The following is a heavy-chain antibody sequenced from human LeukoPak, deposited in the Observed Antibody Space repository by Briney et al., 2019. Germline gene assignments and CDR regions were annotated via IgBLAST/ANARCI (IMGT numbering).Heavy chain of an antibody. CDR1: GFTCSTYS. D-gene: IGHD1-1*01. Sequence: GGSLRRPCAAAGFTCSTYSMHWVRQAPGKGLEWAAVISYDGNNYYYADSVKGRLTISRDNSKNTLYLQMNSLRAEDTAIYYCARLTPALYNLQPPYDYNWFDPWGQGTLVTVSS. CDR3: ARLTPALYNLQPPYDYNWFDP. J-gene: IGHJ5*02. CDR2: ISYDGNNY. V-gene: IGHV3-30*04.